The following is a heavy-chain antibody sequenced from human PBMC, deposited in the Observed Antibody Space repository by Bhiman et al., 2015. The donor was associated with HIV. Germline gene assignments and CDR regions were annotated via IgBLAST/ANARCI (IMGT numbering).Heavy chain of an antibody. CDR2: ITSSSRYI. CDR1: GFTFNKYS. V-gene: IGHV3-21*03. CDR3: ARDATVTQMVRGVPRWFDP. D-gene: IGHD3-10*01. J-gene: IGHJ5*02. Sequence: EVQLVESGGGLVKPGGSLRLSCAASGFTFNKYSMTWVRQAPGKGLEWVSSITSSSRYIQYADSVKGRFTISRDNAKNSLYLQMNSLRAEDTAVYYCARDATVTQMVRGVPRWFDPWGQGTLVTVSS.